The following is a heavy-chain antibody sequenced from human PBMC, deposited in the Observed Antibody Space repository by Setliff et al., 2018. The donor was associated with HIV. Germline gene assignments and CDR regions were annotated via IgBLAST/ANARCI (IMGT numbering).Heavy chain of an antibody. D-gene: IGHD3-22*01. J-gene: IGHJ4*02. CDR3: ARIPNHSSGFDY. CDR1: GYTLSTYG. V-gene: IGHV1-69*13. Sequence: GASVKVSCKASGYTLSTYGISWVRQAPGQGLEWMGGIVPILNTGNYAPKFQGRATITADESTTTAYMELSSLRSEDTAVYYCARIPNHSSGFDYWGQGTPVTVSS. CDR2: IVPILNTG.